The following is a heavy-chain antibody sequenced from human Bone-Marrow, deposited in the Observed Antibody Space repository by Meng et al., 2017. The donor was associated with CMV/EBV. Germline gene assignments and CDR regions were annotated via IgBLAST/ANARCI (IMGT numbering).Heavy chain of an antibody. D-gene: IGHD1-7*01. Sequence: SETLSLTCTVSGGSISSGDYYWSWIRQPPGKGLEWIGYIYYSGSTYYNPSLKSRVTISVDTPKNQFSLKLCFVTAADTAVYYCAREGITGTNMGWFDPWGQGTLVTVSS. V-gene: IGHV4-30-4*08. J-gene: IGHJ5*02. CDR2: IYYSGST. CDR3: AREGITGTNMGWFDP. CDR1: GGSISSGDYY.